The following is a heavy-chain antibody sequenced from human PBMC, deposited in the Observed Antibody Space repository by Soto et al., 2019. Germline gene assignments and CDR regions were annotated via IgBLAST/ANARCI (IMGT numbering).Heavy chain of an antibody. J-gene: IGHJ6*02. CDR3: ARRYDILTAPRAYYYYYYGMDV. CDR2: IIPIFGTA. CDR1: GGTFSSYA. Sequence: VKVSCKASGGTFSSYAISWVRQAPGQGLEWMGGIIPIFGTANYAQKFQGRVTITADESTSTAYMELSSLRSEDTAVYYCARRYDILTAPRAYYYYYYGMDVWGQGTTVTASS. D-gene: IGHD3-9*01. V-gene: IGHV1-69*13.